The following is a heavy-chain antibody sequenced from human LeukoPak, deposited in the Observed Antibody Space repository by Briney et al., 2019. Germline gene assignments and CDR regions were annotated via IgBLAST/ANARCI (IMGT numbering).Heavy chain of an antibody. D-gene: IGHD1-26*01. CDR1: GYSFTSYW. Sequence: GESLKSSCKGSGYSFTSYWISWVRQMPGKGLEWRGRIDPSDSYTNYSPAFQGHVTITADNSISTADLQWSSLKASDTAMYYCAVFSLGGATGLFDYWGQGTLVTVSS. V-gene: IGHV5-10-1*01. CDR2: IDPSDSYT. CDR3: AVFSLGGATGLFDY. J-gene: IGHJ4*02.